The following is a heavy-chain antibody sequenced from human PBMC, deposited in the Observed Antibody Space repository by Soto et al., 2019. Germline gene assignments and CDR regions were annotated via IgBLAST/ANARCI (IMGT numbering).Heavy chain of an antibody. J-gene: IGHJ5*02. D-gene: IGHD6-19*01. CDR2: IRVGGGDT. Sequence: EVRLLESGGGLAQPGGSRRLSCAASGFTFSSSAMNWVRQAPGKGLEWVSSIRVGGGDTFYADSVRGRFTVSRDIFRNPLYLEMKSLRGEGTGIYFWGECFGGTVRTSGWCNWFDPWGQGTLVTVSS. V-gene: IGHV3-23*01. CDR3: GECFGGTVRTSGWCNWFDP. CDR1: GFTFSSSA.